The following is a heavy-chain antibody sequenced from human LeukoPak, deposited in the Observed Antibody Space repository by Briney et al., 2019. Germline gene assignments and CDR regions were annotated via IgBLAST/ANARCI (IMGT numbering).Heavy chain of an antibody. V-gene: IGHV3-73*01. D-gene: IGHD3-3*01. Sequence: GGSLRLSCAASGFTFSGSAMHWVRQASGKGLEWVGRIRSKANSYATAYAASVKGRFTISRDDSKNTAYLQMDSLKTEDTAVYYCTTDGLGFLEWDWGQGTLVTVSS. J-gene: IGHJ4*02. CDR1: GFTFSGSA. CDR2: IRSKANSYAT. CDR3: TTDGLGFLEWD.